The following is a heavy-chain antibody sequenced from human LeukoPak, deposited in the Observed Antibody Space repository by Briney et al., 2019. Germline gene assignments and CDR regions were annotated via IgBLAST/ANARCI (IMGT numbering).Heavy chain of an antibody. J-gene: IGHJ4*02. D-gene: IGHD3-16*02. V-gene: IGHV3-48*01. CDR3: ARGYRGARGTFDY. CDR1: GFTFSSYG. Sequence: GGTLRLSCAAFGFTFSSYGMHWVRQAPGKGLEWVSYISSSSSTIYYADSVKGRFTISRDNAKNSLYLQMNSLRAEDTAVYYCARGYRGARGTFDYWGQGTLVTVSS. CDR2: ISSSSSTI.